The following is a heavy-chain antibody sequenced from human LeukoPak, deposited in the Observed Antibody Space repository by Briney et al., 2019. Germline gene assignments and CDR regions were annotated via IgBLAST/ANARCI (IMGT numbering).Heavy chain of an antibody. CDR1: GFSFSDHY. CDR2: ISYTASYT. Sequence: GGSPRLSCVASGFSFSDHYMSWIRQAPGKGLEWVAYISYTASYTNYADSVKGRFTISRDNAKNSLYLLMNSLRAEDTAVYYCARDPLQPPVGYWGQGTLVTVSS. D-gene: IGHD4-11*01. CDR3: ARDPLQPPVGY. J-gene: IGHJ4*02. V-gene: IGHV3-11*05.